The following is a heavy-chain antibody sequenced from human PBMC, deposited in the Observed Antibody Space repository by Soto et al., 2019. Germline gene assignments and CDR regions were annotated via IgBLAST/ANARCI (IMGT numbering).Heavy chain of an antibody. CDR3: ARGQGAAIGDYYYHGMDV. CDR1: GFIFSGSA. CDR2: IRSRANNFAT. Sequence: EVQLVESGGGLVQPGGSLKLSCAASGFIFSGSAIHWVRQASGKGLEWVGRIRSRANNFATSSAASVKGRFTFSRDDSKKTAYLQMNTLKPEDTAVYYFARGQGAAIGDYYYHGMDVWGQGTTVTVSS. V-gene: IGHV3-73*02. J-gene: IGHJ6*02. D-gene: IGHD2-2*02.